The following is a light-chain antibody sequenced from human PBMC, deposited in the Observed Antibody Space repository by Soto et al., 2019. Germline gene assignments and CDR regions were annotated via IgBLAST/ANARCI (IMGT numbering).Light chain of an antibody. J-gene: IGKJ1*01. V-gene: IGKV1-5*01. CDR1: QSIGRW. Sequence: IQMTQSPSTLAASVGDRLTITCRASQSIGRWLAWYQQRPGKAPKLLIYDASNLETGVPSRFSGSGSGTEFTLTISSLQPDDFATYYCQQSLWTFGQGTKVDIK. CDR2: DAS. CDR3: QQSLWT.